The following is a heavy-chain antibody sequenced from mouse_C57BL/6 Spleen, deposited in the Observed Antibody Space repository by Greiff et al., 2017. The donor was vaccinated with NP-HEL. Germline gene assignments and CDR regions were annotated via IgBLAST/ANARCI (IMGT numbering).Heavy chain of an antibody. Sequence: QVQLQQSGAELVRPGTSVKVSCKASGYAFTNYLIEWVKQMPGQGLEWIGVINPGSGGTNYNEKFKGKATLTADKSSSTAYMQLSSLTSEDSAVYFCARKHYGSSYYFDYWGQGTTLTVSS. J-gene: IGHJ2*01. CDR3: ARKHYGSSYYFDY. CDR2: INPGSGGT. CDR1: GYAFTNYL. V-gene: IGHV1-54*01. D-gene: IGHD1-1*01.